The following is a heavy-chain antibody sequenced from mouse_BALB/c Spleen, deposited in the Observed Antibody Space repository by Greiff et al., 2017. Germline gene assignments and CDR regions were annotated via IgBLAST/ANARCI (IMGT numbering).Heavy chain of an antibody. CDR2: ISSGSSTI. CDR3: ARNTWYFDV. D-gene: IGHD5-1-1*01. CDR1: GFTFSSFG. V-gene: IGHV5-17*02. J-gene: IGHJ1*01. Sequence: EVMLVESGGGLVQPGGSRKLSCAASGFTFSSFGMHWVRQAPEKGLEWVAYISSGSSTIYYADTVKGRFTISRDNPKNTLFLQMTSLRSEDTAMYYCARNTWYFDVWGAGTTVTVSS.